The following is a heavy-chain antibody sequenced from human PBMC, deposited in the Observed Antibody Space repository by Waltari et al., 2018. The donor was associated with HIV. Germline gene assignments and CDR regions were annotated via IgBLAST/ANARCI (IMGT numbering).Heavy chain of an antibody. CDR1: GFTFGSYW. CDR3: ARSEMGATDY. CDR2: INSDGTST. V-gene: IGHV3-74*01. D-gene: IGHD1-26*01. J-gene: IGHJ4*02. Sequence: EVQLVESGGGLVQPGGSLRLSCAASGFTFGSYWMHWVRQGPGKGLVWVSRINSDGTSTTYADSVRGRFTISRDNAKNTLYLQMNSLRAEDTAVYYCARSEMGATDYWGQGTLVTVSS.